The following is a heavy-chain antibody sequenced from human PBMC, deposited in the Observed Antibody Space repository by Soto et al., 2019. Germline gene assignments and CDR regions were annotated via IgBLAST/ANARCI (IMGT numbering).Heavy chain of an antibody. D-gene: IGHD3-16*01. CDR1: EFTFSNAW. V-gene: IGHV3-15*01. Sequence: EVQVVESGGGLVKPGGSLRLSCAASEFTFSNAWMSWVRQAPGKGLEWVGLIKSKTSGGTTDYGAPVKGRFTISRDDSKNTLLLQMNSLKTEDTAIYYCTTDRYDANGFDIWGQGTMVTVSS. CDR2: IKSKTSGGTT. CDR3: TTDRYDANGFDI. J-gene: IGHJ3*02.